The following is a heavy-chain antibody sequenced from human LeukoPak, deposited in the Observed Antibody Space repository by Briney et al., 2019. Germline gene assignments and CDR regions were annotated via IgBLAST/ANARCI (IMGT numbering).Heavy chain of an antibody. CDR2: MRHDGSDI. D-gene: IGHD7-27*01. CDR3: ARDQSPKWGSGERYFDY. J-gene: IGHJ4*02. Sequence: GGSLRLSCAASGFTFNTYGMHWVRQAPGKGLEWVAVMRHDGSDISYADSVKGRFTISRDNSKNTLYLQMNSLRAEDTAVYYCARDQSPKWGSGERYFDYWGLGTLVTVSS. V-gene: IGHV3-33*01. CDR1: GFTFNTYG.